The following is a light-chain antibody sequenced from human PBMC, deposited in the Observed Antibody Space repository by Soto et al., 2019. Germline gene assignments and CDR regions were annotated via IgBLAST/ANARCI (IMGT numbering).Light chain of an antibody. J-gene: IGKJ1*01. Sequence: DIQMTQSPSTLSASVGDRVTITCRASQSIDSWLAWYQQMPGKAPNLLIYDASSLESGVPSRFRGSGSETEFTLTISGLQPDDFATYYCQQFIDGWTFGQGTKVDIK. CDR2: DAS. CDR3: QQFIDGWT. V-gene: IGKV1-5*01. CDR1: QSIDSW.